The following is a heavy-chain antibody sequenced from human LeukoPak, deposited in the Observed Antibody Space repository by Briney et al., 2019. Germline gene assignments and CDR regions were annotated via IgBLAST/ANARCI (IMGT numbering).Heavy chain of an antibody. CDR1: GYSFTSYW. Sequence: RGESLKISCKGSGYSFTSYWIGWVRQMPGKGLEWMGIIYPCDSDTRYSPSLQGQVTISADQSISTAYLQWSSLKASDTAMYYCARLPGRDFWSGYYSYWYFDLWGRGTLVTVSS. D-gene: IGHD3-3*01. CDR2: IYPCDSDT. J-gene: IGHJ2*01. CDR3: ARLPGRDFWSGYYSYWYFDL. V-gene: IGHV5-51*01.